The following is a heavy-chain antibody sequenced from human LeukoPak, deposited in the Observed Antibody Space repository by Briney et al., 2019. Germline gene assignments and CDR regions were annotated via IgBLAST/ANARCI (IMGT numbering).Heavy chain of an antibody. D-gene: IGHD2-21*02. V-gene: IGHV5-51*04. J-gene: IGHJ2*01. CDR3: ARRGGDGLWYFDL. CDR2: IYSADSDT. Sequence: GESLKISCKASVYKLTTYWIRWVRQMPAKGLEWMGIIYSADSDTAYSPPFQGQLTYSAHKPLHSVYLPWTSLKASDTAMYYCARRGGDGLWYFDLWGRGTLVTVSS. CDR1: VYKLTTYW.